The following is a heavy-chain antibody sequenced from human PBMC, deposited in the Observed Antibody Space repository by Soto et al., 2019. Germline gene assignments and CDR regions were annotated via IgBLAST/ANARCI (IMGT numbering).Heavy chain of an antibody. J-gene: IGHJ6*02. V-gene: IGHV1-2*02. CDR3: ARNMDYYYGRGSGNGHGV. Sequence: QVQLVQSGAEVKEPGDSVRVSCEASGYTLTAYQIPWGRQAPGQGLGGMGWINPKFGDTTYAQDFQGRVSMTRDMSISTVYMELSRLTSDDTAIYYCARNMDYYYGRGSGNGHGVWGQGTTVTVFS. CDR2: INPKFGDT. D-gene: IGHD3-10*02. CDR1: GYTLTAYQ.